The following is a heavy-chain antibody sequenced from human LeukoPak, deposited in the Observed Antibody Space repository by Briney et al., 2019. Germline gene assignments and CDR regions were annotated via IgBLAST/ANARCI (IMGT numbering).Heavy chain of an antibody. V-gene: IGHV3-23*01. CDR3: AKDRLRLPF. CDR2: ISGSGGST. Sequence: GGSLRLSCAASGFTFNNYAMNWVRQATGKGLEWVSSISGSGGSTYYVDSVKGRFTISRDSSKNTLYLQMNSLRAEDTAIYYCAKDRLRLPFWGQGTLVIVSS. J-gene: IGHJ4*02. CDR1: GFTFNNYA. D-gene: IGHD6-25*01.